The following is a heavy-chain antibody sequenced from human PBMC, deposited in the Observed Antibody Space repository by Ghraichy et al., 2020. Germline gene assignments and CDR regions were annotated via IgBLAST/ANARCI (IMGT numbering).Heavy chain of an antibody. D-gene: IGHD6-19*01. CDR1: GYTFTSYG. CDR2: ISAYNGNT. Sequence: APVKVSCKASGYTFTSYGISWVRQAPGQGLEWMGWISAYNGNTNYAQKLQGRVTMTTDTSTSTAYMELRSLRSDDTAVYYCARDPFPRIAVAGTYFDYWGQGTLVTVSS. CDR3: ARDPFPRIAVAGTYFDY. J-gene: IGHJ4*02. V-gene: IGHV1-18*01.